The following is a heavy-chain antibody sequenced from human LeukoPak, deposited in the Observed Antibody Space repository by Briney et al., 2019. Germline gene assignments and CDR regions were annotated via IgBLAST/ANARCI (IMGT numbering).Heavy chain of an antibody. D-gene: IGHD3-10*01. J-gene: IGHJ4*02. CDR2: ISGSGGST. CDR3: AKGHRITMVRGVRFDY. V-gene: IGHV3-23*01. Sequence: QPGGSLRLSCAASGFTFSSYAMSWVCQAPGKGLEWVSAISGSGGSTYYADSVKGRFTISRDNSKNTLYLQMNSLRAEDTAVYYCAKGHRITMVRGVRFDYWGQGTLVTVSS. CDR1: GFTFSSYA.